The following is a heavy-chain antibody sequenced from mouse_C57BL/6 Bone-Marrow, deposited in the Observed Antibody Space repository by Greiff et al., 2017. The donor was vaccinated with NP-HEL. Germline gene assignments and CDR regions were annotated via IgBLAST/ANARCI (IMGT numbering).Heavy chain of an antibody. J-gene: IGHJ2*01. CDR1: GYSITSGYY. D-gene: IGHD3-3*01. CDR3: ARDRGERDYYFDY. Sequence: EVKLQESGPGLVKPSQSLSLTCSVTGYSITSGYYWNWIRQFPGNKLEWMGYISYDGSNNYNPSLKNRISITRDTSKNQFFLKLNSVTTEDTATYYCARDRGERDYYFDYWGQGTTLTVSS. CDR2: ISYDGSN. V-gene: IGHV3-6*01.